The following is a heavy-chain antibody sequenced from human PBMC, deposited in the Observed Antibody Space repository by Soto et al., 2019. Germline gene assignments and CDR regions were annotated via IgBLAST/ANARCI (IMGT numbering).Heavy chain of an antibody. CDR3: ARGDCVGGSCYSLAGSFYYYMVA. CDR2: INSDGSVS. V-gene: IGHV3-74*03. J-gene: IGHJ6*03. CDR1: GFTFSNYW. Sequence: EVQLVESGGGLVQPGGSLRLSCAASGFTFSNYWMYWVRQAPGKGLEWVSRINSDGSVSTYADSVKGRLTISRDNVKNTLYLQMDSLRAEDTAVYYCARGDCVGGSCYSLAGSFYYYMVAWGKGTTVTV. D-gene: IGHD2-15*01.